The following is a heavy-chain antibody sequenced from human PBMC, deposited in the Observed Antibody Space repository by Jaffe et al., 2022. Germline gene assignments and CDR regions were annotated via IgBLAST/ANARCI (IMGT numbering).Heavy chain of an antibody. CDR2: IYYSGST. Sequence: QVQLQESGPGLVKPSETLSLTCTVSGGSISSYYWSWIRQPPGKGLEWIGYIYYSGSTNYNPSLKSRVTISVDTSKNQFSLKLSSVTAADTAVYYCARGIAAAGEIDYWGQGTLVTVSS. CDR1: GGSISSYY. CDR3: ARGIAAAGEIDY. D-gene: IGHD6-13*01. J-gene: IGHJ4*02. V-gene: IGHV4-59*01.